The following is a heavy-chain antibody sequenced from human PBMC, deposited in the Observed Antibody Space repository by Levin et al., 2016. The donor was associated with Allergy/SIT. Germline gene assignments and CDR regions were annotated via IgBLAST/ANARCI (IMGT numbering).Heavy chain of an antibody. CDR2: VSGNGGTT. Sequence: GESLKISCAASGFTFSSYGMSWVRQAPGKGLEWVSTVSGNGGTTYYADSGKGRFTIARDNSKNTLYLQMDNLRAEDTALYYCAKGHGDHYFYYLDVWGKGTTVTVSS. CDR3: AKGHGDHYFYYLDV. CDR1: GFTFSSYG. D-gene: IGHD3-10*01. J-gene: IGHJ6*03. V-gene: IGHV3-23*01.